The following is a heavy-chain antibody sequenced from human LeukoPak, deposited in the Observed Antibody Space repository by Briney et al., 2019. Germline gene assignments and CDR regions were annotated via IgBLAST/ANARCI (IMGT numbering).Heavy chain of an antibody. V-gene: IGHV1-69*04. Sequence: GSSVKVSCKASGGTFSSYTISWVRQAPGQGLEWMGRIIPILGIANYAQKFQGRVTITADKSASTAYMELSSLRSEDTAVYYCAREGESPLRFLEWSPIRLLDYWGQGTLVTVSS. D-gene: IGHD3-3*01. J-gene: IGHJ4*02. CDR3: AREGESPLRFLEWSPIRLLDY. CDR1: GGTFSSYT. CDR2: IIPILGIA.